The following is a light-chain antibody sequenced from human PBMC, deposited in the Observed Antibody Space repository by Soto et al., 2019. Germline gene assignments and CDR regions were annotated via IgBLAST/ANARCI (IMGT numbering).Light chain of an antibody. CDR1: QSVSVN. CDR3: QQYNSWPGT. V-gene: IGKV3-15*01. Sequence: EIVMTQSPATLSVSPGERVTLSCRASQSVSVNLAWYQQKPAQAPKFLIYGASTRATGIPARYSGGGYGTEFTLTISSLESEDVAVYSCQQYNSWPGTFGQGTKVAIK. J-gene: IGKJ1*01. CDR2: GAS.